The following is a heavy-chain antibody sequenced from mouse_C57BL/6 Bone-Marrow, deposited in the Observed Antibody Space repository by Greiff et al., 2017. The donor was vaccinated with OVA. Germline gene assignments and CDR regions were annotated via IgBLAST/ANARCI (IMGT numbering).Heavy chain of an antibody. J-gene: IGHJ2*01. CDR3: ARSRDLYGYYGFDY. V-gene: IGHV1-61*01. CDR2: IYPSDSET. Sequence: QVQLQQPGAELVRPGSSVKLSCKASGYTFTSYWMDWVKQRPGQGLEWIGNIYPSDSETHYNQKFKDKATLTVDKSSSTAYMQLSSLTSEDSAVYYCARSRDLYGYYGFDYWGQGTTLTVSS. D-gene: IGHD2-3*01. CDR1: GYTFTSYW.